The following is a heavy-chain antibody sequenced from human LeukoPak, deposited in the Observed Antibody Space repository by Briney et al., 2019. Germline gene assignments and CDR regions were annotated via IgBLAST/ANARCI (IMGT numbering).Heavy chain of an antibody. CDR2: ISGYNGKT. Sequence: EASVKVSCKASGYTFNTYGITWVRQAPGQGLEWMGWISGYNGKTKYAQKLQDRVTMTTDTSTSTAYMELRSLRSDDTAVYYCARVGAAADRNIDYWGQGTLVTVSS. CDR3: ARVGAAADRNIDY. CDR1: GYTFNTYG. D-gene: IGHD6-13*01. V-gene: IGHV1-18*01. J-gene: IGHJ4*02.